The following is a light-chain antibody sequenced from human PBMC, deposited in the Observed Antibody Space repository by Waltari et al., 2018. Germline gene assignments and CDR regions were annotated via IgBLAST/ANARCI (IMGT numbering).Light chain of an antibody. CDR3: QAWDGSSGL. J-gene: IGLJ1*01. CDR2: QAT. V-gene: IGLV3-1*01. CDR1: KLASNN. Sequence: SYDLTQTPSLSVSPGQTAHITCYGDKLASNNPAWYQQRPGQSPRVVIYQATKRPSGIPGRFSGSTSANTATLTITETQPMDEADYFCQAWDGSSGLFGRGTRITVL.